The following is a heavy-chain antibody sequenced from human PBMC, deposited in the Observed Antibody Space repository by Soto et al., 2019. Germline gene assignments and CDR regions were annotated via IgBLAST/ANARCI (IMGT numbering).Heavy chain of an antibody. CDR2: ISAHNGNT. Sequence: QVHLVQSGPEEKKPGASVMVSCKGSGYGFTTYGITWVRQAHGQGLEWMAWISAHNGNTNYAQKLQGRVTVTRDTSTSTAYMELRSLRSDDTAVYYCARGRYGDYWGQGALVTVSS. CDR3: ARGRYGDY. V-gene: IGHV1-18*01. J-gene: IGHJ4*02. D-gene: IGHD1-1*01. CDR1: GYGFTTYG.